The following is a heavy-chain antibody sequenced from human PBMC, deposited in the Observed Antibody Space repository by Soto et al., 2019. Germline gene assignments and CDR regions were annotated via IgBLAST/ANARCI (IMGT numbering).Heavy chain of an antibody. D-gene: IGHD3-10*01. J-gene: IGHJ3*02. Sequence: QGQLVQSGVEVKKPGASVKVSCEASGYNFITYGITWVRQAPGQGLEWMGWISPYNTNTDYAQKLQGRVTMTTDTSTNTASMELRNLRSDDTAVYYCARLGSIDGFDAFDIWGQGTLVTVSS. V-gene: IGHV1-18*01. CDR2: ISPYNTNT. CDR3: ARLGSIDGFDAFDI. CDR1: GYNFITYG.